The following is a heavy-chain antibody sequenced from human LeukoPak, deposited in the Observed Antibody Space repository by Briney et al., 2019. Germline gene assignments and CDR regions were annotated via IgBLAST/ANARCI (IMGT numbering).Heavy chain of an antibody. Sequence: PGGSLRLSCAASGFTFSSYGMHWVRQAPGKGLEWVAFIRYDGSSKYYADSVKGRFTISRDNSKNTLYLQMNSLRAEDTAVYYCAKDYYDSSARGAFDIWGQGTMVTVSS. CDR3: AKDYYDSSARGAFDI. CDR2: IRYDGSSK. D-gene: IGHD3-22*01. J-gene: IGHJ3*02. CDR1: GFTFSSYG. V-gene: IGHV3-30*02.